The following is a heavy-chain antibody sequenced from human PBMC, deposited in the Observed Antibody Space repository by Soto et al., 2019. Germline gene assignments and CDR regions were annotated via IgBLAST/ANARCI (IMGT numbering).Heavy chain of an antibody. Sequence: QVQLVESGGGVVQPGRSLRLSCAASGFTFSSSAMHWVRQAPGKGLEWVAVISSDGSNKYDADSVKGRFTISRDNSKNTLYLQMNSLRAEDTAVYYCARMASFYCSGGSCYRTYGMDVWGQGTTVTVSS. D-gene: IGHD2-15*01. V-gene: IGHV3-30-3*01. CDR1: GFTFSSSA. J-gene: IGHJ6*02. CDR3: ARMASFYCSGGSCYRTYGMDV. CDR2: ISSDGSNK.